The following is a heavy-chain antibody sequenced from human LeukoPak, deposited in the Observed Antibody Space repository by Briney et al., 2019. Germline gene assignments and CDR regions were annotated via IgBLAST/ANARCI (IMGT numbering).Heavy chain of an antibody. CDR1: GFTFDDYG. CDR3: TRSVTASCDY. CDR2: INWNGGST. Sequence: GGSLRLSCAASGFTFDDYGMSWVRQAPGKGLEWVAGINWNGGSTGYADSVKGRFTISRDNANNSRYLQRNSLRASDTALYYCTRSVTASCDYWGQGTLVTVSS. V-gene: IGHV3-20*04. J-gene: IGHJ4*02. D-gene: IGHD2-21*02.